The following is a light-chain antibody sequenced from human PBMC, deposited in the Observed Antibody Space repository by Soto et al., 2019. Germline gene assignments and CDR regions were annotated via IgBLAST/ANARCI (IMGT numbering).Light chain of an antibody. Sequence: DIQMTQSPSTLSASVGDRVTITCRASQSINTWLAWYQQKPGKAPKLLIYRASTLESGVPSSFSGSGSGTEFTLPISSLQPDHFSTYFCQHYNTYPGTFGPVTKVDI. CDR2: RAS. V-gene: IGKV1-5*03. CDR3: QHYNTYPGT. J-gene: IGKJ3*01. CDR1: QSINTW.